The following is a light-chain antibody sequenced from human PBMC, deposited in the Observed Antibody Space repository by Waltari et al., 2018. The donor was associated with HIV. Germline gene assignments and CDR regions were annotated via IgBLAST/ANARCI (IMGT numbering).Light chain of an antibody. CDR3: MQALQIPPHT. V-gene: IGKV2-28*01. CDR1: QSLLHSSGHNY. J-gene: IGKJ2*01. CDR2: LGS. Sequence: DIVMTQSPPSLPVTPGEPASISSRSSQSLLHSSGHNYLDWYLQKPGQSQQLLIYLGSNRASGVPDRFSGSGSGTDFTLKISRVEAEDVGVYYCMQALQIPPHTFGQGTKLEIK.